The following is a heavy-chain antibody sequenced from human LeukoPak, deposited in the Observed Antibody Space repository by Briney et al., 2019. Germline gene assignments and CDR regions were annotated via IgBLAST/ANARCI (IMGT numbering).Heavy chain of an antibody. D-gene: IGHD3-16*01. Sequence: SVKVSCKASGGSFSSYAISWVRQAPRQGLEGMGGIIPIFGTANYAQKFQGRVTITADESTSTAYMELSRLGSEDTAVYFCTRRYVTAPQHAFYIGGQETMVTVSS. CDR3: TRRYVTAPQHAFYI. CDR2: IIPIFGTA. CDR1: GGSFSSYA. J-gene: IGHJ3*02. V-gene: IGHV1-69*13.